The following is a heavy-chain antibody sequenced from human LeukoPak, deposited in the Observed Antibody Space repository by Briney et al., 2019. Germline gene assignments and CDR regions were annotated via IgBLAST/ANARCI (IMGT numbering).Heavy chain of an antibody. V-gene: IGHV1-69*13. D-gene: IGHD3-10*01. CDR2: IIPIFGTA. J-gene: IGHJ4*02. CDR3: ASPTAGSGKHFDY. Sequence: ASVKVSCKASGGTFSSYAISWVRQAPEQGLEWMGGIIPIFGTANYAQKFQGRVTITADESTSTAYMELSSLRSEDTAVYYCASPTAGSGKHFDYWGQGTLVTVSS. CDR1: GGTFSSYA.